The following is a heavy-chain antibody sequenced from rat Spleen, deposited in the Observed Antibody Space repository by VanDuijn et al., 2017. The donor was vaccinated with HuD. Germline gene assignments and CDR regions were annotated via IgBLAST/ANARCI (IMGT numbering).Heavy chain of an antibody. CDR3: ARRGGSYYGYNYYFDY. J-gene: IGHJ2*01. Sequence: EVQLVESGGGLVQPGRSMKLSCAASGFTFSNYYMAWVRQGPTKGLEWVTTISYGDSSGHSSTYYRDSVKGRFTITRDNAKSTLYLQMDSLRSEDTATYYCARRGGSYYGYNYYFDYWGQGVMVTVSS. V-gene: IGHV5-25*01. CDR2: ISYGDSSGHSST. D-gene: IGHD1-9*01. CDR1: GFTFSNYY.